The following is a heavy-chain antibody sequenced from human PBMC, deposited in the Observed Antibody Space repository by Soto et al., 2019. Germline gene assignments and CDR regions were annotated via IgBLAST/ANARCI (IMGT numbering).Heavy chain of an antibody. J-gene: IGHJ4*02. Sequence: QLQLQESGPGLVKPSETLSLTCTVSGGSISSSSYYWGWIRQPPGKGLEWIGSIYYSGSTYYNPSLKSRVAISVDTSKSQFSLKLSSVTAADTAVYYCASNYYYGSGIDYWGQGTLVTVSS. CDR2: IYYSGST. D-gene: IGHD3-10*01. CDR3: ASNYYYGSGIDY. V-gene: IGHV4-39*01. CDR1: GGSISSSSYY.